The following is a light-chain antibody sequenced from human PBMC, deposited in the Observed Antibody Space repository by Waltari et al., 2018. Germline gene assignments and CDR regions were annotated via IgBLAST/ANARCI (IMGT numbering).Light chain of an antibody. CDR2: EGS. CDR3: CSYAGSSTSYV. V-gene: IGLV2-23*01. CDR1: SSDAGSYNL. J-gene: IGLJ1*01. Sequence: QSALTQPASVSGSPGQSITISCTGTSSDAGSYNLVSWYKQHPGKAPKLMIYEGSKRPSGVANRFSGSKSGNTASLTISGLQAEDEADYYCCSYAGSSTSYVFGTGTKVTVL.